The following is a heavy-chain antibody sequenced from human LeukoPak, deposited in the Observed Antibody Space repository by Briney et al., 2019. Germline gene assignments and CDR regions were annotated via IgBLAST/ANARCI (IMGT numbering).Heavy chain of an antibody. J-gene: IGHJ4*02. CDR1: GYTFTSYY. CDR2: INPNSGGT. Sequence: ASVKVSCKASGYTFTSYYMHWVRQAPGQGLEWMGWINPNSGGTNYAQKFQGRVTMTRDTSISTAYMELSRLRSDGTAVYYCARSDIVVVMYPFDYWGQGTLVTVSS. CDR3: ARSDIVVVMYPFDY. V-gene: IGHV1-2*02. D-gene: IGHD3-22*01.